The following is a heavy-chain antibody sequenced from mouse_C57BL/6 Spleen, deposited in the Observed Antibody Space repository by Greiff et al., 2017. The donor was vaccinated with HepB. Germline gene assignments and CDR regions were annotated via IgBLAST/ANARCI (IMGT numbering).Heavy chain of an antibody. CDR1: GYSFTGYY. CDR2: INPSTGGT. CDR3: ARGAPAWFAY. V-gene: IGHV1-42*01. J-gene: IGHJ3*01. Sequence: EVQLQQSGPELVKPGASVKISCKASGYSFTGYYMNWVKQSPEKSLEWIGEINPSTGGTTYNQKFKAKATLTVDKSSSTAYMQLKSLTSEDSAVYYCARGAPAWFAYWGQGTLSLSLQ.